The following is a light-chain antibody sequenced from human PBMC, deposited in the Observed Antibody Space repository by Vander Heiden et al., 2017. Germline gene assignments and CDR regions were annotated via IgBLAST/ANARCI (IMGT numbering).Light chain of an antibody. Sequence: DIQMTQSPSSLSASEGDRVTITCQASRDITKYIIWFQQKPGKAPQLLIYDTSNLQTGVPSRFRGSGSGTHFTFTISGLQPEDIATYYCQQYADLPWTFGQGTKVEIK. J-gene: IGKJ1*01. CDR2: DTS. CDR1: RDITKY. V-gene: IGKV1-33*01. CDR3: QQYADLPWT.